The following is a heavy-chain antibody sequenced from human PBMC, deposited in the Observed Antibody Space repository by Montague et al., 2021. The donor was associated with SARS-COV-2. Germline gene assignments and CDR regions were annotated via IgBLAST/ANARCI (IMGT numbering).Heavy chain of an antibody. CDR2: IYVSGGA. CDR3: ARRGTGNYEILDY. Sequence: SETLSLTCTISGGSMSRYYWTWIRQLPGKELEWIGSIYVSGGARYNPSLKSRVSISVDASKNQFSLRVTSVTAADTAVYFCARRGTGNYEILDYWGQGILVTVSS. D-gene: IGHD3-3*01. CDR1: GGSMSRYY. J-gene: IGHJ4*02. V-gene: IGHV4-59*01.